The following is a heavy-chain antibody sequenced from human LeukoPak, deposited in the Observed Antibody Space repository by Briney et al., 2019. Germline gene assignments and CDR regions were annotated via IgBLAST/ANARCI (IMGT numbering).Heavy chain of an antibody. J-gene: IGHJ4*02. D-gene: IGHD3-3*01. V-gene: IGHV1-8*01. CDR1: GYTFTSYD. Sequence: ASVKVSCKASGYTFTSYDINWVRQATGQGLECMGWMNPNSGNTGYAQKFQGRVTMTRNTSISTAYMELSSLRSEDTAVYYCARGRHRSGTYPGSYWGQGTLVTVSP. CDR3: ARGRHRSGTYPGSY. CDR2: MNPNSGNT.